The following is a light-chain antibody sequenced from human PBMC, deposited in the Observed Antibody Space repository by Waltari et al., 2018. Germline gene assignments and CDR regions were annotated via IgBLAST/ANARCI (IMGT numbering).Light chain of an antibody. CDR3: QQSYNTPQT. J-gene: IGKJ2*01. CDR1: RSLDNY. CDR2: AAS. V-gene: IGKV1-39*01. Sequence: DIQMTQSPSFLSASVGDRVTITCRASRSLDNYLNWYQHKPGKAPKLLIYAASSLQSGVPSRFSGSGSGTDFTLTISSLQPEDFATYYCQQSYNTPQTFGQGTKVEIK.